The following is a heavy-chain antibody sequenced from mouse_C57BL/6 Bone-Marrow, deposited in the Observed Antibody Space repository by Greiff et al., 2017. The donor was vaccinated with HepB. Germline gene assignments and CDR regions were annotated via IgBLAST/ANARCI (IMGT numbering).Heavy chain of an antibody. V-gene: IGHV1-81*01. CDR2: IYPRSGNT. D-gene: IGHD2-5*01. CDR1: GYTFTSYG. Sequence: QVQLQQSGAELARPGASVKLSCKASGYTFTSYGISWVKQRTGQGLEWIGEIYPRSGNTYYNEKFKGKATLTADKSSSTAYMELRSLTSEDSAVYFCARWGAYHSNRDAMDYWGQGTSVTVSS. CDR3: ARWGAYHSNRDAMDY. J-gene: IGHJ4*01.